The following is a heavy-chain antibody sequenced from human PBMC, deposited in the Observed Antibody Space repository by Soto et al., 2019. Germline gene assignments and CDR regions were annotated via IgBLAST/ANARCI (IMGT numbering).Heavy chain of an antibody. CDR3: AGTSPGIAVAGIRDY. Sequence: GVSLRLSCAASGFTFSTYAMSWVRQAPGKGLEWVSTISVSGDSTYSADSVKGRFAVSRDNSKNTLYLQMNSLRAEDTAVYYCAGTSPGIAVAGIRDYWGQGTLVTVSS. V-gene: IGHV3-23*01. J-gene: IGHJ4*02. D-gene: IGHD6-19*01. CDR1: GFTFSTYA. CDR2: ISVSGDST.